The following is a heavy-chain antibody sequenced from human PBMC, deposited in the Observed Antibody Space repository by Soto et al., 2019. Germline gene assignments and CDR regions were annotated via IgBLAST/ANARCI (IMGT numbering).Heavy chain of an antibody. CDR3: ARDVHRYSSSWYRGNWFDP. J-gene: IGHJ5*02. CDR2: IYYSGST. CDR1: CGSISSGGYY. Sequence: PSETLSLTCTVSCGSISSGGYYWSWIRQHPGKGLEWIGYIYYSGSTYYNPSLKSRVTISVDTSKNQFSLKLSSVTAADTAVYYCARDVHRYSSSWYRGNWFDPWGQGTLVTVSS. V-gene: IGHV4-31*03. D-gene: IGHD6-13*01.